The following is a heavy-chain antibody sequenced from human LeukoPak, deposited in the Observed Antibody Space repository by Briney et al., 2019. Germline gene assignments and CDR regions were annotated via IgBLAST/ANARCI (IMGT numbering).Heavy chain of an antibody. CDR3: ASFERSIVATIIVEYFDY. Sequence: GASVKVSCKASGYTFTGYYMHWVRQAPGQGLELMGWINPNSGGTNYAQKFQGRVTMTRDTSISTAYMELSRLRSDDTAVYYCASFERSIVATIIVEYFDYWGQGTLVTVSS. CDR1: GYTFTGYY. J-gene: IGHJ4*02. V-gene: IGHV1-2*02. D-gene: IGHD5-12*01. CDR2: INPNSGGT.